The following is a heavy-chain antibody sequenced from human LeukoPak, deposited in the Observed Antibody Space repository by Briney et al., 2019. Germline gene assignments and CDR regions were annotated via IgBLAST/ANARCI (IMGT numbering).Heavy chain of an antibody. CDR3: ARDKSTITYMDV. V-gene: IGHV1-18*01. J-gene: IGHJ6*02. CDR2: ISAYNGNT. Sequence: ASVKVSCKASGYTFTSYGISWVRQAPGQGLEWMGWISAYNGNTNYAQKLQGRVTMTTDTSTSTAYMELRSLRSADTAVYYCARDKSTITYMDVWGQGTTVTVSS. CDR1: GYTFTSYG. D-gene: IGHD2/OR15-2a*01.